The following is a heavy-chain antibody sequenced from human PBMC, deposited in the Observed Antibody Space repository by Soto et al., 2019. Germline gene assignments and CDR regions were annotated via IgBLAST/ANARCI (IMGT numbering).Heavy chain of an antibody. CDR3: ARIGRRGFGGLLAPRQFDY. V-gene: IGHV4-39*01. J-gene: IGHJ4*01. CDR2: IYYSGST. D-gene: IGHD3-10*01. CDR1: GCSISSSSYY. Sequence: SETLSLTCTVSGCSISSSSYYWGWIRQPPGKGLEWIGSIYYSGSTYYNPSLKSRVTISVDTSKNQFSLKLSSVTAADTAVYYCARIGRRGFGGLLAPRQFDYWGQGTLVTVSS.